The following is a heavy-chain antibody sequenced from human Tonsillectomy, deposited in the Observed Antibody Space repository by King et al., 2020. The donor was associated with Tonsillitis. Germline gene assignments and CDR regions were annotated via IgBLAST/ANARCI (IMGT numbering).Heavy chain of an antibody. V-gene: IGHV4-39*01. CDR2: MYSSGTI. D-gene: IGHD1-26*01. J-gene: IGHJ4*02. CDR3: ARYVSGSFDY. Sequence: QLQESGPGVVKPSETLSLTCTVSGGSISRSDHYWAWIRQPPGKGLEWIGYMYSSGTIFYNPSLKSRITISGGSSGNRFSLKLSSVTAADTAVYFCARYVSGSFDYWGQGALVTVSS. CDR1: GGSISRSDHY.